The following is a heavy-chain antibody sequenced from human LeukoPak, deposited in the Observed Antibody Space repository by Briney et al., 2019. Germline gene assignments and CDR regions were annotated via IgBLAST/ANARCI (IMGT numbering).Heavy chain of an antibody. CDR1: GFTFSSYW. V-gene: IGHV3-7*03. CDR3: ARCGFGELLFDY. CDR2: IKQDGREK. Sequence: GGSLRLSCAASGFTFSSYWMSWVSQAQGEGLEGVANIKQDGREKYYVDSGKGRFTISRDNANHSLYLQMNSLRAEDTAVYYCARCGFGELLFDYWGQGTLVTVSS. D-gene: IGHD3-10*01. J-gene: IGHJ4*02.